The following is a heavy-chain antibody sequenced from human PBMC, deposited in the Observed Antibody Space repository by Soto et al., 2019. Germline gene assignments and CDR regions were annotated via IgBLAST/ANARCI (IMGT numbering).Heavy chain of an antibody. Sequence: VKVSCMASGDTFTSYYMHSVRQALGQGLEWMGIINPSGGSTSYAQKFQGRVTMTRDTSTGTVYMELSSLRSEDTAVYYCARYISGTTEDAFAIWGQGAMVPVS. J-gene: IGHJ3*02. V-gene: IGHV1-46*01. CDR3: ARYISGTTEDAFAI. D-gene: IGHD1-20*01. CDR2: INPSGGST. CDR1: GDTFTSYY.